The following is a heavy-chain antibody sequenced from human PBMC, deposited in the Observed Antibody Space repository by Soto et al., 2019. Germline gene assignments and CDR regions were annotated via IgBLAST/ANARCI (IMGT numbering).Heavy chain of an antibody. CDR2: IYGSGRT. J-gene: IGHJ2*01. D-gene: IGHD5-18*01. CDR3: ARDFDVNTALDYWYFDL. Sequence: QVQLQESGPGLVKPSETLSLTCTVSGGSTTNYYWSWLRQPAGKGLEYFGRIYGSGRTNYNPSLKNRVTMSVSLNQMSLRLTSVTAADTAVYYCARDFDVNTALDYWYFDLWGRGALVTVSS. V-gene: IGHV4-4*07. CDR1: GGSTTNYY.